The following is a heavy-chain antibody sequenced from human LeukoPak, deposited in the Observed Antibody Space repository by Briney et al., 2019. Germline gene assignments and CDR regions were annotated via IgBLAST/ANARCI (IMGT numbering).Heavy chain of an antibody. CDR3: AQNGYCSSTSCYNPYWYFDL. CDR2: IIPILGTA. D-gene: IGHD2-2*02. CDR1: GGTFSSYA. Sequence: GASVKVSCKASGGTFSSYAISWVRQAPGQGLEWMGGIIPILGTANYAQKFQGRVTITADESTSTAYMELSSLRSEDTAVYYCAQNGYCSSTSCYNPYWYFDLWGRGTLVTVSS. V-gene: IGHV1-69*13. J-gene: IGHJ2*01.